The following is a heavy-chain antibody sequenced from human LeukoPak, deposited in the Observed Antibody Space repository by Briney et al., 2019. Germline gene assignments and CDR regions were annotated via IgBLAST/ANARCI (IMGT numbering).Heavy chain of an antibody. J-gene: IGHJ4*02. CDR2: IYPGDSDT. CDR1: GYTFTNYW. Sequence: GESLKISCKGSGYTFTNYWIGWVRQMPGKGLEWMGIIYPGDSDTRYGPSFQGQVTISVDKSISTAFLQWSSLKASDSAIYYCARRSSGWHQDYWGQGTLVTVSS. D-gene: IGHD6-19*01. CDR3: ARRSSGWHQDY. V-gene: IGHV5-51*01.